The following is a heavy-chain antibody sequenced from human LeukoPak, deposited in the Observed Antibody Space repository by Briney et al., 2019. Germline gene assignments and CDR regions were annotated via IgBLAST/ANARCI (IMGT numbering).Heavy chain of an antibody. CDR2: TSGSGGST. Sequence: GGSLRLSCAASGFTFSSYAMSWVRQAPGKGLEWVSATSGSGGSTYYADSVKGRFTISRDNSKNTLYLQMNSLRAEDTAVYYCANQVTAAGSNYYYYGMDVWGQGTTVTVSS. CDR1: GFTFSSYA. J-gene: IGHJ6*02. V-gene: IGHV3-23*01. CDR3: ANQVTAAGSNYYYYGMDV. D-gene: IGHD6-13*01.